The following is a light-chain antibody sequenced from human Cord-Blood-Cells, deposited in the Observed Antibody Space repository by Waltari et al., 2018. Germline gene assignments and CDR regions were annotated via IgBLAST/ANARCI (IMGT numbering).Light chain of an antibody. CDR2: WAS. V-gene: IGKV4-1*01. Sequence: DIVMTQYPDSLAVSLGERATINCKSSQRVFYSSNNKNYLAWYQQKPGQPPKLLIYWASTRESGVPDRFSGSGSGTDFTLTISSLQAEDVAVYYCQQYYSTPYTFGQGTKLEIK. J-gene: IGKJ2*01. CDR3: QQYYSTPYT. CDR1: QRVFYSSNNKNY.